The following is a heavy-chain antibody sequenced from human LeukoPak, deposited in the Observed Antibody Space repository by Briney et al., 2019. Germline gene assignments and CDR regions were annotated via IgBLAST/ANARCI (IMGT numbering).Heavy chain of an antibody. D-gene: IGHD1-20*01. CDR1: GYTFTGYY. CDR2: INPNSGGT. Sequence: ASVKVSCKASGYTFTGYYMHWVRQAPGQGLEWMGWINPNSGGTNYAQRFQGRVTMTRDTSISTAYMELSRLRSDDTAVYYCARGRYNWNYDTYYYYMDVWGKGTTATVSS. V-gene: IGHV1-2*02. CDR3: ARGRYNWNYDTYYYYMDV. J-gene: IGHJ6*03.